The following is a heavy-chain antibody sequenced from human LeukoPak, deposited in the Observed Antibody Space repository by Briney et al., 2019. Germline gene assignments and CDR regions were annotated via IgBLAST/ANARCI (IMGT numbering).Heavy chain of an antibody. CDR2: IRYDGTDK. D-gene: IGHD3-22*01. Sequence: GGSLRLSCAASGFTFSNYGIHWVRQAPGKGLEWVAFIRYDGTDKYYADSVKGRFTISRDSSKNTVYLQMNSLRAEDTAVYYCAKDSFKGSSGFYWGQGTLVTVSS. CDR1: GFTFSNYG. V-gene: IGHV3-30*02. CDR3: AKDSFKGSSGFY. J-gene: IGHJ4*02.